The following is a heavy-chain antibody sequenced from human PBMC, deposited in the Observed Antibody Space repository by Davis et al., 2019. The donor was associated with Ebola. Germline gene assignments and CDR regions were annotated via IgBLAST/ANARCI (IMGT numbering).Heavy chain of an antibody. CDR2: IIPIFGTP. CDR1: GGTFSSYA. Sequence: SVKVSCKASGGTFSSYAISWVRQAPGQGLEWMGGIIPIFGTPNYAQKFKGRVTITADESTNTAYMELSSLRSEDTAVYYCARRPSAVTGTILHGMDVWGQGTTVSVSS. J-gene: IGHJ6*02. V-gene: IGHV1-69*13. CDR3: ARRPSAVTGTILHGMDV. D-gene: IGHD6-19*01.